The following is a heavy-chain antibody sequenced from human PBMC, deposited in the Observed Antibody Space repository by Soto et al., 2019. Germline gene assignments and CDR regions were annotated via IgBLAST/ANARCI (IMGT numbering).Heavy chain of an antibody. Sequence: SETLSLTCTVSGGSISSSSYYWGWISQPPGKGLEWIVSIYYGGSTYYNPSLKSRVTISVDTSKNQFSLKLSSVTAADTAVYYCARHIAIFGVVIPLNWFDPWGQGTLVTVSS. D-gene: IGHD3-3*01. CDR2: IYYGGST. CDR1: GGSISSSSYY. V-gene: IGHV4-39*01. CDR3: ARHIAIFGVVIPLNWFDP. J-gene: IGHJ5*02.